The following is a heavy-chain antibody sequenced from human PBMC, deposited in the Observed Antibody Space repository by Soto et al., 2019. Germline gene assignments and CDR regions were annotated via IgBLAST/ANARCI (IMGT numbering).Heavy chain of an antibody. D-gene: IGHD3-3*01. V-gene: IGHV3-30*18. J-gene: IGHJ6*02. CDR3: AKELQAKIRFLEWLPQLPAAYYYYGMDV. Sequence: GGSLRLSCAASGFTFSSYGMHWVRQAPGKGLEWVAVISYDGSNKYYADSVKGRFTISRDNSKNTLYLQMNSMRAEDTAVYYCAKELQAKIRFLEWLPQLPAAYYYYGMDVWGQGTTVTVSS. CDR2: ISYDGSNK. CDR1: GFTFSSYG.